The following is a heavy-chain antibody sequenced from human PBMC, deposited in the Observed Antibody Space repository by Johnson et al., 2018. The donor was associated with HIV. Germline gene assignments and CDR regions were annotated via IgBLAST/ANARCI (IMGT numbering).Heavy chain of an antibody. D-gene: IGHD2-15*01. CDR2: ISYDGSNK. Sequence: QVLLVESGGGLIQPGGSLRLSCAASGFAVRSKDMNWVRQAPGKGLEWVAVISYDGSNKYYADSVKGRFTISRDTLKNTLYLQMNSLRAEDTAVYFCARDPCTCASCLPGAFDIWGQGTLVTVSS. V-gene: IGHV3-30*03. CDR3: ARDPCTCASCLPGAFDI. J-gene: IGHJ3*02. CDR1: GFAVRSKD.